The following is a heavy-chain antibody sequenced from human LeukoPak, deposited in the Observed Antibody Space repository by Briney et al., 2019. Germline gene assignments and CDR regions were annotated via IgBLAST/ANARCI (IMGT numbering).Heavy chain of an antibody. J-gene: IGHJ3*02. CDR3: ARRGDSYAAYDAFNI. Sequence: GESLKISCKGSGYSFPSYWIGWVRQLPGKGLEWMGIIYPGDSDTRYSPSFQDQVTISADKSISTAYLQWSSLKASDTAMYYCARRGDSYAAYDAFNIWGHGTMVTVSS. CDR1: GYSFPSYW. D-gene: IGHD3-10*01. V-gene: IGHV5-51*01. CDR2: IYPGDSDT.